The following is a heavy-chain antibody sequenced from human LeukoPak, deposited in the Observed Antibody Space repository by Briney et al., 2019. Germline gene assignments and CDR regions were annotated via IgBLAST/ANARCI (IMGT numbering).Heavy chain of an antibody. V-gene: IGHV1-69*04. CDR2: IFPILGIA. CDR1: GGTFSSYA. CDR3: ARVGGGYSYGTAN. D-gene: IGHD5-18*01. Sequence: SVKVSCKASGGTFSSYAISWVRQAPGQGLEWMGRIFPILGIANYAQKFQGRVTITADKSTSTAYMELSSLRSEDTAVYYCARVGGGYSYGTANWGQGTLVTVSS. J-gene: IGHJ4*02.